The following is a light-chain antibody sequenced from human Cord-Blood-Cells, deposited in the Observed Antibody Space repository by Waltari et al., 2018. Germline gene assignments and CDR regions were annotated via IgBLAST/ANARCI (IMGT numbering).Light chain of an antibody. V-gene: IGKV1-39*01. CDR1: QSISSY. J-gene: IGKJ1*01. Sequence: DIQMTQSPSTLSASVGDRVTITCRASQSISSYLNWYQQKPGKAPKLLIYAASSLQSGVPSRFICSGSGTDFTLTISSLHPEDFAPYYCQHSYSTPTFGPGTKVEIK. CDR2: AAS. CDR3: QHSYSTPT.